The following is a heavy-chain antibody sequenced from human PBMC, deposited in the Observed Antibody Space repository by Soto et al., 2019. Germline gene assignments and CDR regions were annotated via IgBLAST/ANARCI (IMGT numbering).Heavy chain of an antibody. Sequence: QVQLQQWGAGLLKPSETLSLTCAVYGGSFSGYYWSWIRQPPGKGLEWIGEINHSGSTNYNPSLKSRVTISVDTSKNQFSLKLSSVTAADTAVYYCARGNFTGLVVATITFDYWGQGTLVTVSS. CDR3: ARGNFTGLVVATITFDY. V-gene: IGHV4-34*01. CDR2: INHSGST. D-gene: IGHD5-12*01. J-gene: IGHJ4*02. CDR1: GGSFSGYY.